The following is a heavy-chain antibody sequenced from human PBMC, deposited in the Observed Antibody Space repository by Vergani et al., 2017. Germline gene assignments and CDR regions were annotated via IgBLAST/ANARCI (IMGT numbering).Heavy chain of an antibody. J-gene: IGHJ4*02. D-gene: IGHD6-19*01. CDR3: ARDTVTGSRYFDY. CDR1: GFTFSNYG. CDR2: IRYDGSNT. Sequence: QVQLVESGGGVVQPGGSLRLSCGASGFTFSNYGMHWVRQAPGKGLEWVTFIRYDGSNTYYADSLKVRFTISRDNSKNTLFLQMNSLRPEDTAVYYCARDTVTGSRYFDYWGQGTLVTVSS. V-gene: IGHV3-30*02.